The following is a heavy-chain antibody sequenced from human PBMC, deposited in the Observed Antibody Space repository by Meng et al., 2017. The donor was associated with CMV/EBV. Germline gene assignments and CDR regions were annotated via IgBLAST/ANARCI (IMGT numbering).Heavy chain of an antibody. V-gene: IGHV3-15*01. Sequence: GESLKIPCAASGFPLRNVWMSWVRQAPGKGLEWVGRIKSKTDGGTTDYAAPVKGRFTSSRDDSKNTLYLQMNSLKTEDTAVYYCTSTIGYYYDSSGYYLHYWGQGTLVTVSS. CDR1: GFPLRNVW. J-gene: IGHJ4*02. D-gene: IGHD3-22*01. CDR3: TSTIGYYYDSSGYYLHY. CDR2: IKSKTDGGTT.